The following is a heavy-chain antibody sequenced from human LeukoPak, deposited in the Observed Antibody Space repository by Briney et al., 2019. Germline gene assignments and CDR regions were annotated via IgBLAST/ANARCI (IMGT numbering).Heavy chain of an antibody. V-gene: IGHV3-21*01. CDR1: GFTVSSNY. Sequence: GGSLRLSCAASGFTVSSNYMNWVRQAPGKGLEWVSSISSSSSYIYYADSVKGRFTISRDNAKNSLYLQMNSLRAEDTAVYYCARDPNYYFDYWGQGTLVTVSS. J-gene: IGHJ4*02. D-gene: IGHD1-7*01. CDR2: ISSSSSYI. CDR3: ARDPNYYFDY.